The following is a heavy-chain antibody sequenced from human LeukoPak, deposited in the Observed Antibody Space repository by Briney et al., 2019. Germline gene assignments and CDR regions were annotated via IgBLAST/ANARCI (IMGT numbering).Heavy chain of an antibody. V-gene: IGHV3-30*18. CDR2: ISYDGSNK. Sequence: PGGSLRLSCAASGFTFSSYGMHWVRQAPGKGLEWVAVISYDGSNKYYADSVKGRFTIFRDNSKNTLYLQMNSLRAEDTAVYYCAKNSYGYEGDYWGQGTLVTVSS. CDR3: AKNSYGYEGDY. J-gene: IGHJ4*02. D-gene: IGHD5-18*01. CDR1: GFTFSSYG.